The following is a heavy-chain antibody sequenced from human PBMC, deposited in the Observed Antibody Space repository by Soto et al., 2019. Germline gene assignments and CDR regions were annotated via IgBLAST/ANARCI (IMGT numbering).Heavy chain of an antibody. D-gene: IGHD1-20*01. CDR1: GGSFSSYY. Sequence: SETLSLTCAASGGSFSSYYLRWIRQPPGKGLEWVGEINYSGSTNYNPYLKSRVTISVDTSKNQFSLKLSSVDAADTAVYYCARGLGGYNWATPPQLDYWGQGTLVTVSS. CDR2: INYSGST. CDR3: ARGLGGYNWATPPQLDY. J-gene: IGHJ4*02. V-gene: IGHV4-34*01.